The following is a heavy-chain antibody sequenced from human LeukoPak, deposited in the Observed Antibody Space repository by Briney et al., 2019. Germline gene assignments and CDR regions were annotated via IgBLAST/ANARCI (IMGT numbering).Heavy chain of an antibody. V-gene: IGHV3-23*01. Sequence: GGSLRLSCAASGFTFSSYAMTWVRQAPGKGLEWVSSISGSGATTYCADSVKGRFTISRDNSKNTLFLQFNSLRAEDTAVYYCAKDKATVAAKGPFDYWGQGTLVTVSS. CDR3: AKDKATVAAKGPFDY. D-gene: IGHD2-15*01. CDR1: GFTFSSYA. CDR2: ISGSGATT. J-gene: IGHJ4*02.